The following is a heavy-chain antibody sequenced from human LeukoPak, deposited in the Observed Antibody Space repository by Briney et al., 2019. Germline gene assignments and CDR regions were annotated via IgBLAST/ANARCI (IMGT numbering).Heavy chain of an antibody. V-gene: IGHV4-34*01. CDR2: INHSGST. CDR3: ARGRYTIS. D-gene: IGHD3-9*01. Sequence: ASETLSLTCAVYGGSFSGYYWSWIRQPPGKGLEWIGEINHSGSTNYNPSLKSRVTISVDTSKNQFSLKLSSVTAADTAVYYCARGRYTISWGQGTLVTVSS. CDR1: GGSFSGYY. J-gene: IGHJ4*02.